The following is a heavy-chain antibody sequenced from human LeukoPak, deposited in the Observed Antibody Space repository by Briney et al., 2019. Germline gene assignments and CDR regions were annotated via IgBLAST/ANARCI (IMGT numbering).Heavy chain of an antibody. Sequence: PSETLSLTCTVSGDSISSGDHYWSWIRQPPGKGLEWIGYIHYSGSTYYNPSLKSPLIMSVDMSKNQFSLSLNSLTAADSALYYCAGGAADKIIWYFFDWGGKGPLGTVS. CDR3: AGGAADKIIWYFFDW. J-gene: IGHJ4*02. V-gene: IGHV4-30-4*01. CDR1: GDSISSGDHY. D-gene: IGHD3-9*01. CDR2: IHYSGST.